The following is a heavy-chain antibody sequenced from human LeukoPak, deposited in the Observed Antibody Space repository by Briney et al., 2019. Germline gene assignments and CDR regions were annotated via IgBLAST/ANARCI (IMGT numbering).Heavy chain of an antibody. CDR3: ARFSGSASIGAFDI. J-gene: IGHJ3*02. Sequence: GGSLRLSCAASGFTFSSYWMSWVRQAPGKGLEWVANIKQDGSEKYYVDSVKGRFTISRDNAKKSLYLQMNSLRAEDTAVYYCARFSGSASIGAFDIWGQGTMVTVSS. D-gene: IGHD1-26*01. CDR2: IKQDGSEK. V-gene: IGHV3-7*03. CDR1: GFTFSSYW.